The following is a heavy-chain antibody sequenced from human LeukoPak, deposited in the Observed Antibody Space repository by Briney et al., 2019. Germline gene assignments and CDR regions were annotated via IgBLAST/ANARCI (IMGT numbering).Heavy chain of an antibody. V-gene: IGHV3-30*18. CDR3: AKDGSPYDFWSGYYFDY. Sequence: GGSLRLSCAASGFTFSSYGMHWVRQAPGKGLEWVAVISYDGSNKYYADSVKGRSTISRDNSKNTPYLQMNSLRAEDTAVYYCAKDGSPYDFWSGYYFDYWGQGTLVTVSS. D-gene: IGHD3-3*01. CDR2: ISYDGSNK. J-gene: IGHJ4*02. CDR1: GFTFSSYG.